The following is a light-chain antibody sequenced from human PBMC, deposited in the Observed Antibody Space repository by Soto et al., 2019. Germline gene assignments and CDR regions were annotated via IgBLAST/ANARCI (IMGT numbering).Light chain of an antibody. CDR1: QDISRW. CDR2: AAS. J-gene: IGKJ5*01. Sequence: DIQMTQSPSSVSASVGDRVTITCRASQDISRWLAWYQQKPGKAPQLLISAASTLHSGVSSRFSGSGSGTEFPLTISRLQAEEFSTYYCQQGKDFPVTFGQGTRLEIK. CDR3: QQGKDFPVT. V-gene: IGKV1D-12*01.